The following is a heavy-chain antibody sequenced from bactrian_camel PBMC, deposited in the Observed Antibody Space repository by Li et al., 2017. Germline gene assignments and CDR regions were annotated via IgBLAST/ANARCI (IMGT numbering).Heavy chain of an antibody. J-gene: IGHJ6*01. CDR3: AAEPAVFGYCGGDYYPSNGF. D-gene: IGHD2*01. V-gene: IGHV3S1*01. Sequence: HVQLVESGGGLVQPGGSLRLSCVASGFTFSSDWMYWVRQAPGKGLEWVSGISAGGSSKYYADAVKGRFTISTDNAKNRLYLQLNSLKTEDTAMYYCAAEPAVFGYCGGDYYPSNGFWGQGTQVTVS. CDR2: ISAGGSSK. CDR1: GFTFSSDW.